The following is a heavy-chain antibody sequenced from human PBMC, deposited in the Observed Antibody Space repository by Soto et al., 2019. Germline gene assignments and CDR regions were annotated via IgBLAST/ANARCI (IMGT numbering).Heavy chain of an antibody. CDR1: GFTFSNYE. CDR2: IDTSGDAM. CDR3: ARESIGCGGDCLDY. Sequence: GGSLRLSCAVSGFTFSNYEWNWVRQAPGKGLEWISYIDTSGDAMFYADSVKGRFAVPRDNTMNSLYLQMNGLRAEDTAAYYCARESIGCGGDCLDYWGQGTLVTVSS. D-gene: IGHD2-21*01. J-gene: IGHJ4*02. V-gene: IGHV3-48*03.